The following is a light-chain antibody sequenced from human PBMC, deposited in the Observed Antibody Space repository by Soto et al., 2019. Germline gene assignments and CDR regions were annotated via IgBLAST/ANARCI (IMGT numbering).Light chain of an antibody. CDR2: EVS. J-gene: IGLJ2*01. Sequence: QSVLTQPAPVSGSPGQSITISCPGTSSDVGSYNLVSWYQHHPGKAPKLMIYEVSNRPSGVSNRFSGSKSGNTASLTISWLHAEDESDYYCSSYTRSRTLVVCRGGTKVTVL. V-gene: IGLV2-14*02. CDR1: SSDVGSYNL. CDR3: SSYTRSRTLVV.